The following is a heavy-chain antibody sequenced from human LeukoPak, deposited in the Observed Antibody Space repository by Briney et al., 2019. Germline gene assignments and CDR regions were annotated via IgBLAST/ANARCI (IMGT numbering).Heavy chain of an antibody. Sequence: ASVKVSCKASGYTFTSYGISWVRQAPGQGLEWMGWISAYNGNTNYAQKLQGRVTMTTDTSTSTAYMELRSLRSDDTAVYYCARAAYYYDSSPNWFAPWGQGTLITVSA. J-gene: IGHJ5*02. CDR1: GYTFTSYG. CDR2: ISAYNGNT. CDR3: ARAAYYYDSSPNWFAP. D-gene: IGHD3-22*01. V-gene: IGHV1-18*01.